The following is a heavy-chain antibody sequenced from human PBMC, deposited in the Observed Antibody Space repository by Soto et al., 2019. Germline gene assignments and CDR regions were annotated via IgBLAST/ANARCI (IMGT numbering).Heavy chain of an antibody. Sequence: SETLSLTCAISGAPITWGDYSWNWIRQPPGKGLEWIGYIFHGGSTYYNPSLRSRVTISVDRSRTQFSLKMSSVTAADTAVYYCARARVLTDYGDYVVPEGRNYGMDVWGQGTTVTVSS. J-gene: IGHJ6*02. V-gene: IGHV4-30-2*01. CDR2: IFHGGST. CDR1: GAPITWGDYS. D-gene: IGHD4-17*01. CDR3: ARARVLTDYGDYVVPEGRNYGMDV.